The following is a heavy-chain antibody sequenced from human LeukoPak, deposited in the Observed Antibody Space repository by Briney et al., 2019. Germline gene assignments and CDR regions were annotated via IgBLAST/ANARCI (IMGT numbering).Heavy chain of an antibody. D-gene: IGHD3-22*01. CDR1: GGSISCYY. CDR3: ARRSYYDSSGYYQLGGYYFDY. J-gene: IGHJ4*02. Sequence: SETLSLTCTVSGGSISCYYWSWIRQPPGKGLEWIGYIYYSGSTNYNPSLKSRVTISVDTSKNQFSLKLSSVTAADTAVYYCARRSYYDSSGYYQLGGYYFDYWGQGTLVTVSS. CDR2: IYYSGST. V-gene: IGHV4-59*08.